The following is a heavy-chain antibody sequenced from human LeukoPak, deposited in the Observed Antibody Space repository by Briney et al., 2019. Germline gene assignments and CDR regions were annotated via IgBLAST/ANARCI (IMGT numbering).Heavy chain of an antibody. CDR3: ARTDTAMVLVFDY. CDR1: GFTFSSYG. V-gene: IGHV3-30*03. CDR2: ISYDGSNK. D-gene: IGHD5-18*01. J-gene: IGHJ4*02. Sequence: QPGRSLRLSCAASGFTFSSYGMHWVRQAPGKGLEWVAVISYDGSNKYYADSVKGRFTISRDNSKNTLYLQMNSLRAEDTAVYYCARTDTAMVLVFDYWGQGTLVTVSS.